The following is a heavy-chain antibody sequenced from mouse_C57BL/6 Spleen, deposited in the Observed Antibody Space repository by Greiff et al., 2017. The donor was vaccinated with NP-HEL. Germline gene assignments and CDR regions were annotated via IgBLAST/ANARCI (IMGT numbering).Heavy chain of an antibody. J-gene: IGHJ3*01. CDR2: IDPEDGDT. V-gene: IGHV14-1*01. D-gene: IGHD1-1*01. Sequence: EVQLQQSGAELVRPGASVKLSCTASGFNIKDYYMHWVKQRPEQGLEWIGRIDPEDGDTEYAPKFQGKATMTADTSSNTAYLQLSSLTSEDTAVYYCTSGGMTTVVVRPFAYWGQGTLVTVSA. CDR1: GFNIKDYY. CDR3: TSGGMTTVVVRPFAY.